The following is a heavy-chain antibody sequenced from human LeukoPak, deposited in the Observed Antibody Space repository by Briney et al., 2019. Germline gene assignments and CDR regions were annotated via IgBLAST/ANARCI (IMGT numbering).Heavy chain of an antibody. CDR1: GGSISSSNYY. V-gene: IGHV4-39*01. D-gene: IGHD2-2*01. CDR3: ASLYCTRTSCKVDP. J-gene: IGHJ5*02. CDR2: IYYSGST. Sequence: SETLSLTCAVSGGSISSSNYYWGWIRQPPGKGLDWIGSIYYSGSTYYNPSLKSRVTTSVDTSKNQFSLKLSSVTAADTAVYYCASLYCTRTSCKVDPWGQGTLVTVSS.